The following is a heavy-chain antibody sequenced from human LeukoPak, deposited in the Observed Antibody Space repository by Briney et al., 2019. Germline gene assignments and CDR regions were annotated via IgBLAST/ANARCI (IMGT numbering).Heavy chain of an antibody. Sequence: SETLSLTCTVSGGSISSGDYYWRWIRQPPGKGLEWIGYIYYSGSTYYNPSLKSRVTISVDTSKNQFSLKLSSVTAADTAVYYCARDSGYDLVPYYWGQGTLVTVSS. CDR3: ARDSGYDLVPYY. J-gene: IGHJ4*02. V-gene: IGHV4-30-4*01. CDR2: IYYSGST. D-gene: IGHD5-12*01. CDR1: GGSISSGDYY.